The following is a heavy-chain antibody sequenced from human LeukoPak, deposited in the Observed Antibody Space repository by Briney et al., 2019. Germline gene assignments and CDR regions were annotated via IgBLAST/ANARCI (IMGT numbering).Heavy chain of an antibody. Sequence: SETLSLTCSVSGGSISGYYWRWIRQPPGQGLEWIGYMYETGHTMYNSSLKSRVTMSLDTSRNYFSLSLSSVTAADTAVYYCARHPFATPLDYWGPGTLVTVSS. CDR2: MYETGHT. CDR1: GGSISGYY. V-gene: IGHV4-59*08. D-gene: IGHD2-15*01. CDR3: ARHPFATPLDY. J-gene: IGHJ4*02.